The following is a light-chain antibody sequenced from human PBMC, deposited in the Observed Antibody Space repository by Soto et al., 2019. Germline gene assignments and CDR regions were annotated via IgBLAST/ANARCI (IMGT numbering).Light chain of an antibody. J-gene: IGLJ1*01. Sequence: QLVLTQPASVSGSPGQSITISCTGTSSDVGGYNFVSWYQQHPGKAPKLMIYEVSNRPSGVSNRFSGSKSGNTASLTISGLQAEDEADYYCSSNTRSRTYVFGSGTKVTVL. V-gene: IGLV2-14*01. CDR1: SSDVGGYNF. CDR3: SSNTRSRTYV. CDR2: EVS.